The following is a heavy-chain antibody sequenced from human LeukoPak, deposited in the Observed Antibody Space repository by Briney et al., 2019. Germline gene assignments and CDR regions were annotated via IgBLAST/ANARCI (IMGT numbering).Heavy chain of an antibody. CDR2: MSGSGGTT. J-gene: IGHJ4*02. CDR1: GFTFSTYA. D-gene: IGHD6-13*01. V-gene: IGHV3-23*01. CDR3: AKVQQLATIYYFDY. Sequence: GRSLTLSCAPSGFTFSTYAMSWVRQAPGNGLEWVSAMSGSGGTTYYADSVKGRFAISRDNSKNTLYLQMSSLRTEDTALYYCAKVQQLATIYYFDYWGQGSLVTVAS.